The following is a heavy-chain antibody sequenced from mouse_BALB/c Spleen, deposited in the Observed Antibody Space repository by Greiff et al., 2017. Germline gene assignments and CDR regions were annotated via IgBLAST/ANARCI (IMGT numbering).Heavy chain of an antibody. V-gene: IGHV5-17*02. CDR1: GFTFSSFG. Sequence: EVTVVESGGGLVQPGGSRKLSCAASGFTFSSFGMHWVRQAPEKGLEWVAYISSGSSTIYYADTVKGRFTISRDNPKNTLFLQMTSLRSEDTAMYYCARSDYDEGSWYFDVWGAGTTVTVSS. CDR3: ARSDYDEGSWYFDV. J-gene: IGHJ1*01. CDR2: ISSGSSTI. D-gene: IGHD2-4*01.